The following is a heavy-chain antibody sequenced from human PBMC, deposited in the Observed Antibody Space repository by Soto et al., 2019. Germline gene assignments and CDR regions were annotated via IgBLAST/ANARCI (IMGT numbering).Heavy chain of an antibody. CDR3: ARDWVYYDSSGYYH. V-gene: IGHV3-21*01. J-gene: IGHJ4*02. Sequence: GGSLRLSCAASGFTFSSYSMNWVRQAPGKGLEWVSSISSSSSYIYYADSVKGRFTISRDNAKNSLYLQMNSLRAEDTAVYYCARDWVYYDSSGYYHWGQGTLVTVS. CDR2: ISSSSSYI. D-gene: IGHD3-22*01. CDR1: GFTFSSYS.